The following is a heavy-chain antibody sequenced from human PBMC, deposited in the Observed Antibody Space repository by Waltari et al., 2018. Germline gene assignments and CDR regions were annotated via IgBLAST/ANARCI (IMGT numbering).Heavy chain of an antibody. J-gene: IGHJ3*02. Sequence: QVQLQESGPGLVKPSQTLSLTCTVSGGSISSGSYYWSWIRQPAGKGLEWIGYIYTSGSTNCNPSLKVRVTMSVDASKYQFARELGSVASADTAGYYCAGGGGDYGGGAFDIWGQGTMVTVSS. V-gene: IGHV4-61*09. CDR3: AGGGGDYGGGAFDI. D-gene: IGHD4-17*01. CDR2: IYTSGST. CDR1: GGSISSGSYY.